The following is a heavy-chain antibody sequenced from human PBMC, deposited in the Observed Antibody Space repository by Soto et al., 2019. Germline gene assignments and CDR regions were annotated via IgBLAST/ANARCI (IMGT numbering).Heavy chain of an antibody. CDR2: IYWDDDI. J-gene: IGHJ4*02. Sequence: QITLKESGPLLVKPTQTLTLTCSFSGFSLRTNGVGVGWIRQPPGKALEWLTMIYWDDDIRYSPSLRTRLTITKDISNNQVALTVTNMDPVDTAIYYCAYIRRCAETFYFASWGQGTLVTVSS. D-gene: IGHD2-8*01. CDR3: AYIRRCAETFYFAS. CDR1: GFSLRTNGVG. V-gene: IGHV2-5*02.